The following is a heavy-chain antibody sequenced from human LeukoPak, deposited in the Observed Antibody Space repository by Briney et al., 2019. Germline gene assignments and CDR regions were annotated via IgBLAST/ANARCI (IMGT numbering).Heavy chain of an antibody. Sequence: PGGSLRLSCAASGFTFRRHAMSWVRQAPGKGLEWVSIISGSGDRTYYADSVKGRFTISRDNSKNTLDLQMNSLRAEDTAVYYCAKDVAQQLVLLYYYGMDVWGQGTTVTVSS. CDR3: AKDVAQQLVLLYYYGMDV. CDR2: ISGSGDRT. V-gene: IGHV3-23*01. CDR1: GFTFRRHA. D-gene: IGHD6-13*01. J-gene: IGHJ6*02.